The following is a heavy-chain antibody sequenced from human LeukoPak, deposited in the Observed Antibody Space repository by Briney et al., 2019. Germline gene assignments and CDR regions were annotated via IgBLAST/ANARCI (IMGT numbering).Heavy chain of an antibody. CDR1: GFTFSSYA. CDR2: ISGSGGST. J-gene: IGHJ2*01. D-gene: IGHD2-15*01. Sequence: PGGSLRLSCAASGFTFSSYAMSWVRQAPGKGLEWVSAISGSGGSTYYAHSVKGWFTITRDNSKNTLYLQMNSLRAEDTAVYYCAKDQGLGYVNLWGRGTLVTVSS. CDR3: AKDQGLGYVNL. V-gene: IGHV3-23*01.